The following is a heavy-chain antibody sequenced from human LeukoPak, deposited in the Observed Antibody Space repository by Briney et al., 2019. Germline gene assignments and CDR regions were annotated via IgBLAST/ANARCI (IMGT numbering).Heavy chain of an antibody. CDR2: IYISGST. Sequence: SETLSLTCSVSGAAITVGSYYWTWIRQPAGKGLEWIGRIYISGSTNYNPSLKSRVTISVDTSNNQFSLHLSSVTAADTAVYYCARAAAHYNGHFQNWGQGSLVIVSS. V-gene: IGHV4-61*02. J-gene: IGHJ1*01. CDR3: ARAAAHYNGHFQN. CDR1: GAAITVGSYY. D-gene: IGHD2-2*01.